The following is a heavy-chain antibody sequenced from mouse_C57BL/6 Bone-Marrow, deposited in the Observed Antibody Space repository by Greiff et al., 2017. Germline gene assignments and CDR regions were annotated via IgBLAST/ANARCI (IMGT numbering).Heavy chain of an antibody. CDR2: ISDGGSYT. CDR1: GFTFSSYA. CDR3: ASDYGPNYYAMDY. Sequence: EVMLVESGGGLVKPGGSLKLSCAASGFTFSSYAMSWVRQTPEKRLEWVATISDGGSYTYYPDNVKGRFTISRDNAKNNLYLQMGHLKSEDTAMXYCASDYGPNYYAMDYWGQGTSVTVSS. J-gene: IGHJ4*01. V-gene: IGHV5-4*03. D-gene: IGHD2-4*01.